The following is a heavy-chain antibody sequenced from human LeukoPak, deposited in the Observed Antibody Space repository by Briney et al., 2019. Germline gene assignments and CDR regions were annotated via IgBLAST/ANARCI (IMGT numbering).Heavy chain of an antibody. D-gene: IGHD1-26*01. CDR1: GASFTEYY. Sequence: SETLCLTCAVYGASFTEYYWSWIRQPPGKGLEWIGEIDHTGSTNYNPSLKTRVTISVDTSNKHFSLRLNSVTAADTAVYYCARPRVRPTTNWFDTWGQGTLVTVSS. CDR2: IDHTGST. CDR3: ARPRVRPTTNWFDT. J-gene: IGHJ5*02. V-gene: IGHV4-34*01.